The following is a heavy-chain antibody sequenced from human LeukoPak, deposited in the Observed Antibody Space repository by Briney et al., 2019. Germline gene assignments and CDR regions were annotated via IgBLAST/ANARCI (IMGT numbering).Heavy chain of an antibody. CDR2: INHSGST. CDR1: GGSFSGYY. V-gene: IGHV4-34*01. Sequence: SETLSLTCAVYGGSFSGYYWSWIRQPPGKGLEWIGEINHSGSTNYNPSLKSRVTISVDTSKNQFSLKLSSVTAADTAVYYCASSRGYYGSGSSMYYFDYWGQGTLVTVSS. J-gene: IGHJ4*02. D-gene: IGHD3-10*01. CDR3: ASSRGYYGSGSSMYYFDY.